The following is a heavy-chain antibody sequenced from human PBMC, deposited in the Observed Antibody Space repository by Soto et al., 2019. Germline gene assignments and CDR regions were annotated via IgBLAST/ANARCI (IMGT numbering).Heavy chain of an antibody. CDR3: GRGNYANAFDI. Sequence: QLQLQESGSGLVTPSETLSLTCAVSGGSISSGGCSWNWIRQPPGKGLEWIGNIYHSGSTYYNASLKSLVTISVDRSKNQFSLKLSSVTAADTAVYYCGRGNYANAFDIWGQGTMVTVSS. J-gene: IGHJ3*02. D-gene: IGHD1-7*01. CDR2: IYHSGST. V-gene: IGHV4-30-2*01. CDR1: GGSISSGGCS.